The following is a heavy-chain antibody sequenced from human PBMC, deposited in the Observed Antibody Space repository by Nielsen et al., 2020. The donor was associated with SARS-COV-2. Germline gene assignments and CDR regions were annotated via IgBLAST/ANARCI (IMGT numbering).Heavy chain of an antibody. J-gene: IGHJ5*02. Sequence: ASVKVSCKASGFTFTSYHIHWVRQAPGQGLEWMGIINPSGGSTSYAQKFQGRVTMTRDTSTSTVYMELSSLRSEDTALYYCATARQWPYHGIWFDPWGQGTLVTVSS. CDR1: GFTFTSYH. CDR2: INPSGGST. D-gene: IGHD6-19*01. CDR3: ATARQWPYHGIWFDP. V-gene: IGHV1-46*01.